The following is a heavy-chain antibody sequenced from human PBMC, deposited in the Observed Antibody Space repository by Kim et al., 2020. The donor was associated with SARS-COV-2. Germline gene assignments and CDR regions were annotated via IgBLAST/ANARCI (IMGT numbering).Heavy chain of an antibody. V-gene: IGHV3-21*01. CDR1: GFTFSSYS. J-gene: IGHJ2*01. D-gene: IGHD3-16*02. Sequence: GGSLRLSCAASGFTFSSYSMNWVRQAPGKGLEWVSSISSSSSYIYYADSVKGRFTISRDNAKNSLYLQMNSLRAEDTAVYYCARAIVQGLWYFDLWGRGTLVTVSS. CDR3: ARAIVQGLWYFDL. CDR2: ISSSSSYI.